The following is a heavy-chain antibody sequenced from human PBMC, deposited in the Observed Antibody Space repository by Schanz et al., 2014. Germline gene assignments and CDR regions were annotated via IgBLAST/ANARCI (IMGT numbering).Heavy chain of an antibody. Sequence: QVQLVESGGGVVQPGRSLRLSCAASGFTFSSYGMHWVRQAPGKGLEWVAAMSYDGSIKYYGDSVKGRFTISRDNAKISLYLQMNSLRVEDTAVYYCARDTSYGMDVWGQGTTVTVSS. CDR1: GFTFSSYG. J-gene: IGHJ6*02. CDR3: ARDTSYGMDV. V-gene: IGHV3-33*01. CDR2: MSYDGSIK.